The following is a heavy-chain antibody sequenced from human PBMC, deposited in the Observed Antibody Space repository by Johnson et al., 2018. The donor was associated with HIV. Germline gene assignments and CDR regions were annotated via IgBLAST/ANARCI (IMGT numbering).Heavy chain of an antibody. CDR2: IYSGGST. CDR1: GFTFSSYA. J-gene: IGHJ3*02. D-gene: IGHD4-11*01. Sequence: VQLVESGGGLVQPGGSLRLSCAASGFTFSSYAMSWVRQAPGKGLEWVSVIYSGGSTYYAESVKGRFTISRDNSKHPLYLQMNSLGAGDTAVYYCARRSIRSDGFDIWGEGTIVTVSS. V-gene: IGHV3-66*04. CDR3: ARRSIRSDGFDI.